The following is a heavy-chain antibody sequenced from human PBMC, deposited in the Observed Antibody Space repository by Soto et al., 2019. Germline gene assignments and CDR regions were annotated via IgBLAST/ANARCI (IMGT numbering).Heavy chain of an antibody. V-gene: IGHV3-30-3*01. Sequence: GGSLRLSCAASGFTFSSYAMHWVRQAPGKGLEWVAVIPYDGSNKYYADSVKGRFTISRDNAKNSLYLQMNSLRAEDTAVYYCARDVGSSPPFDAFDIWGQGTMVTVSS. CDR1: GFTFSSYA. J-gene: IGHJ3*02. D-gene: IGHD6-6*01. CDR3: ARDVGSSPPFDAFDI. CDR2: IPYDGSNK.